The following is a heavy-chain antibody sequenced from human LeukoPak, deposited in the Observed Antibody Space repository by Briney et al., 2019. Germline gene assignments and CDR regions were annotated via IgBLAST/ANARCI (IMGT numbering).Heavy chain of an antibody. J-gene: IGHJ4*02. V-gene: IGHV3-66*04. Sequence: PGGSLRLSCPTSGFAASRSYMSWVRRAPRKGVEWVSILYSSGSTYYSASVKGRFTISRYISKNTLYLEMNSLRVEDTAVYYCARHGTYCKIGSCYWVDTPMVDSWGQGVLVTVSS. CDR2: LYSSGST. D-gene: IGHD2-15*01. CDR1: GFAASRSY. CDR3: ARHGTYCKIGSCYWVDTPMVDS.